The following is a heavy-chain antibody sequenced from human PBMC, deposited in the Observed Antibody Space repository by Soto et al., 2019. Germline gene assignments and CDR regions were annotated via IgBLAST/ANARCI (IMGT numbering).Heavy chain of an antibody. Sequence: ASVKVSCKVSGYTLTELSMHWVRQAPGKGLEWMGGFDPEDGETIYAQKFQGRVTMTEDTSTDTAYMELSSLRSEDTAVYYCATAGYTAVAGTHPTFDYWGQGTLVTVSS. D-gene: IGHD6-19*01. CDR2: FDPEDGET. CDR3: ATAGYTAVAGTHPTFDY. J-gene: IGHJ4*02. V-gene: IGHV1-24*01. CDR1: GYTLTELS.